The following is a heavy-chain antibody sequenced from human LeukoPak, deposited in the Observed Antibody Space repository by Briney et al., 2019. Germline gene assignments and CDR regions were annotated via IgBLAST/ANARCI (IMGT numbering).Heavy chain of an antibody. J-gene: IGHJ4*02. Sequence: ASVKVSCKASGYTFTGYYMHWVRQAPGQGLEWMGWINPNSGGTNYAQKFQGRATMTRDTSISTAYMELSRLRSDDTAVYYCATSTTVTTLLGYWGQGTLVTVSS. CDR1: GYTFTGYY. D-gene: IGHD4-17*01. CDR2: INPNSGGT. CDR3: ATSTTVTTLLGY. V-gene: IGHV1-2*02.